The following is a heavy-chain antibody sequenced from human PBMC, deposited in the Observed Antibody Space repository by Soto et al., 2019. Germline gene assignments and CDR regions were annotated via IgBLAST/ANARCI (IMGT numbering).Heavy chain of an antibody. CDR2: IKSKTDGGTP. CDR1: GFTFSDAW. D-gene: IGHD6-13*01. CDR3: ITKGTYSSSWYRFAY. V-gene: IGHV3-15*01. J-gene: IGHJ4*02. Sequence: EVQLVESGGGLVKPGGSLRLSCVASGFTFSDAWMSWVRQAPGKGLEWVGRIKSKTDGGTPDYAAPVKGRFIISRDDSKNTLFLQMNSLEIEVTAVYYCITKGTYSSSWYRFAYWGQGTLVTVSS.